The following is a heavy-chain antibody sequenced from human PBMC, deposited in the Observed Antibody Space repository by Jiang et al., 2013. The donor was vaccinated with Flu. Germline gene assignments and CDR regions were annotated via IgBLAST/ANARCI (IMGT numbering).Heavy chain of an antibody. Sequence: VKPSETLSLTCTVSGGSISSYYWSWIRQPPGKGLEWIGYIYYSGSTNYNPSLKSRVTISVDTSKNQFSLKLSSVTAADTAVYYCARHGVVTEIDYWGQGTLVTVSS. D-gene: IGHD2-21*02. J-gene: IGHJ4*02. V-gene: IGHV4-59*08. CDR2: IYYSGST. CDR1: GGSISSYY. CDR3: ARHGVVTEIDY.